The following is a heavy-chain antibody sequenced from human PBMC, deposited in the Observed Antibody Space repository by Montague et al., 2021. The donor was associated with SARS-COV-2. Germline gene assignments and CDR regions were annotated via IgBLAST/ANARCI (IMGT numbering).Heavy chain of an antibody. D-gene: IGHD3-3*01. V-gene: IGHV2-5*02. CDR1: GFSLSTTGVG. J-gene: IGHJ5*02. CDR3: AHRREIYGCWSGYYSGQKYDAFNWCDP. CDR2: IYWDDDK. Sequence: LVQPTQTLTLTCTFSGFSLSTTGVGVGWIRQPPGKALEWLALIYWDDDKRYRPSLKTRLAITKETSKNQVVLTMTNMDPVDTATYYCAHRREIYGCWSGYYSGQKYDAFNWCDPWGQGTLVTVSS.